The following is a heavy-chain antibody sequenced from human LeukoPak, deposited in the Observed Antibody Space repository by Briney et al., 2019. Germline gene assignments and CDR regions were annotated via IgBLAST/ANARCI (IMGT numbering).Heavy chain of an antibody. Sequence: SETLSLTCTVSGGSISSGGYYWSWIRQHPGKGLEWIGYIYYSGTTYYNPSFKSRVTLSVDTSKNQFSLKLTSVTAADTAVYYCGRGLETTVTTSWFDPWGQGTLVTVSS. V-gene: IGHV4-31*03. CDR1: GGSISSGGYY. CDR3: GRGLETTVTTSWFDP. J-gene: IGHJ5*02. D-gene: IGHD4-17*01. CDR2: IYYSGTT.